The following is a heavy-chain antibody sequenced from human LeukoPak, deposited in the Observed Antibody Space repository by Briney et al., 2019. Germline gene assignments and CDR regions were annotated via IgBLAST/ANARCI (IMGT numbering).Heavy chain of an antibody. CDR1: GLSIGRSGYF. D-gene: IGHD4-17*01. V-gene: IGHV4-39*01. CDR2: IYYSGNT. J-gene: IGHJ4*02. CDR3: ARSTTVTPDLDY. Sequence: KPSETLSLTCTVSGLSIGRSGYFWRWIRQPPGKGLEWIGSIYYSGNTYYNPSLKSRLTISVDTSKNQFSLTLSSVTAADTAVYYCARSTTVTPDLDYWGQGTLVTVSS.